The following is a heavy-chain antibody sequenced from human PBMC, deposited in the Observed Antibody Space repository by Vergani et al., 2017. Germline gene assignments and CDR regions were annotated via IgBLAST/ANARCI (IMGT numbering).Heavy chain of an antibody. D-gene: IGHD5-12*01. CDR3: ARIRRRGRSGYDIFDF. V-gene: IGHV2-70*01. J-gene: IGHJ4*02. CDR2: IDWNDNK. CDR1: GFSILTSEMC. Sequence: QVTLRESGPALVKPTQTLTLTCTFSGFSILTSEMCVSWIRQPPGKALEWLALIDWNDNKYFNTSLKTRLTISKDASKNQVVLTMTNMDPVDTATYYCARIRRRGRSGYDIFDFWGQAILVTVGS.